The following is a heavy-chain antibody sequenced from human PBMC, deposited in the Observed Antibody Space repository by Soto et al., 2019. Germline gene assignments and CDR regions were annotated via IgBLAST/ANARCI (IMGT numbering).Heavy chain of an antibody. Sequence: GGSLRLSCAASGFTFSSYGMHWVRQAPGKGLEWVAVISYDGSNKYYADSVKGRFTISRDNSKNTLYLQMNSLRAEDTAVYYCAKDSPVTPDWGQGTLVTVSS. CDR1: GFTFSSYG. CDR3: AKDSPVTPD. V-gene: IGHV3-30*18. D-gene: IGHD4-17*01. J-gene: IGHJ4*02. CDR2: ISYDGSNK.